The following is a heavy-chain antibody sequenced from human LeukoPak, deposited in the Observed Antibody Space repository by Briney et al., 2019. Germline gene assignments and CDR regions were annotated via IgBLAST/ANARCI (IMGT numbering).Heavy chain of an antibody. CDR2: IIPILGIG. CDR3: ARDLVGIAAAGTMVGWFDP. Sequence: SVKVSCKASGGTFGNYTISWVRQAPGQGLEWMGRIIPILGIGNYAQKFQGRVTITADKSTSTAYMEVSSLRSEDTAVYYCARDLVGIAAAGTMVGWFDPWGQGTLVTVSS. J-gene: IGHJ5*02. CDR1: GGTFGNYT. V-gene: IGHV1-69*04. D-gene: IGHD6-13*01.